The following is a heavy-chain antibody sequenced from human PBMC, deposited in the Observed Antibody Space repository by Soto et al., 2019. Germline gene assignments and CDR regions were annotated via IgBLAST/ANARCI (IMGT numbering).Heavy chain of an antibody. D-gene: IGHD6-6*01. CDR1: GGSFSAYY. J-gene: IGHJ4*02. CDR3: AREFSNSPEAFDS. V-gene: IGHV4-34*01. Sequence: SETLSLTCAVYGGSFSAYYWTWIRQPPGKGLEWIGEINHTGSTNYNPSLKSRVTISVDTSKNQFSLKLSSVTAADTAIYYCAREFSNSPEAFDSWGQGSLVTVSS. CDR2: INHTGST.